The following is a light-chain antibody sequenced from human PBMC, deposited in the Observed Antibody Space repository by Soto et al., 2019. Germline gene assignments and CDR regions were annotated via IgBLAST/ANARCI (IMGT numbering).Light chain of an antibody. V-gene: IGLV2-14*03. CDR1: SSDIGAYDS. Sequence: QSALTQPASVSGSPGQSITIPCTGTSSDIGAYDSVSWYQQHPGKAPKLMIYDVANRPSGVSDRFSGSKSGNTASLTISGRQAEDEADYYCSSYTTISTLVFGGGTKVTVL. J-gene: IGLJ2*01. CDR3: SSYTTISTLV. CDR2: DVA.